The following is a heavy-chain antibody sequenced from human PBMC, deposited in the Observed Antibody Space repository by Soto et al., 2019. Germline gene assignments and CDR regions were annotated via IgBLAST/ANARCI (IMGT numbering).Heavy chain of an antibody. CDR3: ARDGAIAAAGPPYYYGMDV. D-gene: IGHD6-13*01. V-gene: IGHV1-46*01. CDR1: GYTFTSYG. CDR2: INPSGGST. J-gene: IGHJ6*02. Sequence: ASVKVSCKASGYTFTSYGISWVRQAPGQGLEWMGIINPSGGSTSYAQKFQGRVTMTRDTSTSTVYMELSSLRSEDTAVYYCARDGAIAAAGPPYYYGMDVWGQGTTVTVSS.